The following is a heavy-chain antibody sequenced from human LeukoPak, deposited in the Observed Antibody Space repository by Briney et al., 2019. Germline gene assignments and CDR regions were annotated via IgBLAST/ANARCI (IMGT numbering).Heavy chain of an antibody. J-gene: IGHJ4*02. CDR2: INHSGSI. CDR3: ARVWSSSRPFSRDY. V-gene: IGHV4-34*01. CDR1: GGSFSGYY. D-gene: IGHD6-13*01. Sequence: SETLSLTCAVFGGSFSGYYWSGIRQPPGKGLEWIGEINHSGSINYNPSLKSRVTISIDTSKNQFSLKLSSVTAADTAVYYCARVWSSSRPFSRDYWGQGTLVTVSS.